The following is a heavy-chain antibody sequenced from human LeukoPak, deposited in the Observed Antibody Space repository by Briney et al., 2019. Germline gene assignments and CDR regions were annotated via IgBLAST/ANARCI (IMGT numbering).Heavy chain of an antibody. Sequence: PSETLSLTCTVSGGSISGYYWSWIRQPPGKGLEWIGYIYSSGSTNYNPSLNSRVTMSVDTSKNQFSLKLSSVTAADTAVYYCARVKSWSGYNALDYWGQGALVTVSS. D-gene: IGHD3-3*01. CDR3: ARVKSWSGYNALDY. CDR2: IYSSGST. V-gene: IGHV4-59*01. CDR1: GGSISGYY. J-gene: IGHJ4*02.